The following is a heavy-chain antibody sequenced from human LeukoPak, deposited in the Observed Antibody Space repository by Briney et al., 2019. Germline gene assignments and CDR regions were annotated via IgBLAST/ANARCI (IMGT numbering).Heavy chain of an antibody. CDR3: ARDRAGWYIDY. CDR2: IYYSGST. Sequence: SETLSLTCIISDDSISSSTYYWGWIRQPPGKGLEWIGSIYYSGSTYYNPSLKSRVTISVDTSKNQFSLKLSSVTAADTAVYYCARDRAGWYIDYWGQGTLVTVSS. V-gene: IGHV4-39*07. D-gene: IGHD6-19*01. CDR1: DDSISSSTYY. J-gene: IGHJ4*02.